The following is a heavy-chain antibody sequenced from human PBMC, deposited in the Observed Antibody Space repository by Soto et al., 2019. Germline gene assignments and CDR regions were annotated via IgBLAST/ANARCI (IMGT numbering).Heavy chain of an antibody. CDR3: ARSVVVTGECDY. CDR1: GGSISSGGYS. Sequence: SETLSLTCAVSGGSISSGGYSWSWIRQPPGKGLEWIGYIYHSGSTYYNPSLKSRVTISVDSSKNQFSLKLSSVTAADTAVYYCARSVVVTGECDYWGQGTLVTVSS. D-gene: IGHD2-21*02. J-gene: IGHJ4*02. CDR2: IYHSGST. V-gene: IGHV4-30-2*01.